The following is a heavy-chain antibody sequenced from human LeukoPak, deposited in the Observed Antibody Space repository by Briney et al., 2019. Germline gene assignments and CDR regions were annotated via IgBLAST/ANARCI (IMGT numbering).Heavy chain of an antibody. D-gene: IGHD3-10*01. Sequence: SETLSLTCTVSGGSLSSGDSYWSWIRQPPGKGLEWIGYIYYSGSTYYNPSLKSRVTISVDTSKNQFSLKLSSVTAADTAVYYCARGDPNYYGSGSYDNWFDPWGQGTLVTVSS. J-gene: IGHJ5*02. V-gene: IGHV4-30-4*01. CDR1: GGSLSSGDSY. CDR3: ARGDPNYYGSGSYDNWFDP. CDR2: IYYSGST.